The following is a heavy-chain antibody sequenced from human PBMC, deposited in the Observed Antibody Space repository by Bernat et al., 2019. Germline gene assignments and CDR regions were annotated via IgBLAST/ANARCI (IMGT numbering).Heavy chain of an antibody. CDR3: AREVSIFGVVDY. V-gene: IGHV4-31*03. Sequence: QVQLQESGPGLVKPSQTLSLTCTVSGDSISSTGYYWTWIRQHPEKGLEWIGYIYYSGNTYYKPSLKSRVTMSVDTSKNQFSLKLTSVTAADTAVYYCAREVSIFGVVDYWGQGTLVTVFS. D-gene: IGHD3-3*01. CDR2: IYYSGNT. CDR1: GDSISSTGYY. J-gene: IGHJ4*02.